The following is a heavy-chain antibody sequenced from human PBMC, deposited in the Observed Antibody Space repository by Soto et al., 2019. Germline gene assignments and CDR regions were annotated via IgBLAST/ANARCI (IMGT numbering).Heavy chain of an antibody. V-gene: IGHV3-23*01. D-gene: IGHD1-26*01. CDR1: RFTFSTYE. Sequence: PGGSLRLSCAASRFTFSTYEMSWVRQAPGKGLEGVSFISGSGSSTYHADSVKGRFSISRENSKNALYLQMNSLRGADKDLDYWVKTRSGGAPNWGQGTLVTVSS. J-gene: IGHJ4*02. CDR3: VKTRSGGAPN. CDR2: ISGSGSST.